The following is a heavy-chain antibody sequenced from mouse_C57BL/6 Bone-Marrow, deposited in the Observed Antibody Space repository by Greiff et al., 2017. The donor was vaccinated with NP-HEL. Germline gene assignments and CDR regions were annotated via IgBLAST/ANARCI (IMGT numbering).Heavy chain of an antibody. CDR3: ARGRGAY. J-gene: IGHJ3*01. CDR1: GFTFSSYA. V-gene: IGHV5-4*03. CDR2: ISYGGSYS. Sequence: EVKVEESGGGLVKPGGSLKLSCSASGFTFSSYAMSWVRQTPEKRLEWFATISYGGSYSYYLDHVKGRFTISRDNAKNNLYLQMSHLKSEDTAMYYCARGRGAYGGQGTLVTVSA.